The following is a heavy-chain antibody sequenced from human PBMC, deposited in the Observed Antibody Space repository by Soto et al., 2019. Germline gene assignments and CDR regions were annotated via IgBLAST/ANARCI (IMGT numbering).Heavy chain of an antibody. V-gene: IGHV4-31*03. D-gene: IGHD4-17*01. CDR2: IYYSGGT. CDR3: ARDHHGDFVDY. Sequence: VRASETLSLTCTVSGGSISSGGYYWSWIRQHPGKGLEWIGYIYYSGGTYYNPSLKSRVTISVDTSKNQFSLKLSSVTAADTAVYYCARDHHGDFVDYSGQGTLVTVSS. J-gene: IGHJ4*02. CDR1: GGSISSGGYY.